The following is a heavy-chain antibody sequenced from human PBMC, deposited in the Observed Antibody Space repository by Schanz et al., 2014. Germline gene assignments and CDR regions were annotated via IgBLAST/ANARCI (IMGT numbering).Heavy chain of an antibody. V-gene: IGHV3-30-3*01. CDR2: ISNDGSIK. CDR3: ARDSGPYYDKSMDV. D-gene: IGHD3-9*01. Sequence: QVQLLQFGGGVVQPGRSLRLSCAASGFTFSSYAMHWVRQAPGKGLEWVALISNDGSIKYYADSVEGRFTISRDNSRNTLYLQMNSLRTEDTALYYCARDSGPYYDKSMDVWGQGTTVAVSS. J-gene: IGHJ6*02. CDR1: GFTFSSYA.